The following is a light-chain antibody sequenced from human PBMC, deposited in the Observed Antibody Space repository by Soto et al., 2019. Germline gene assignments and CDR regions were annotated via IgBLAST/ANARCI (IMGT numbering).Light chain of an antibody. J-gene: IGKJ1*01. CDR1: QSVRSN. CDR3: QQRINWPWT. CDR2: DAS. Sequence: EIVLTQSPATLSLSPGERATLSCRASQSVRSNLAWYQQKPGQAPRLLIYDASSRATGIPCRFSGSGSGTDFTLTISNLEPEDFAVYYCQQRINWPWTFGQGAKVEIK. V-gene: IGKV3-11*01.